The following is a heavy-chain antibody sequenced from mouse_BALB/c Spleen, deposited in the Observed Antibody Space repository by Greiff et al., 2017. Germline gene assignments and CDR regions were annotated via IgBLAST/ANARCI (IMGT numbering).Heavy chain of an antibody. V-gene: IGHV5-9*03. Sequence: EVKVEESGGGLVKPGGSLKLSCAASGFSFSSYTMSWVRQTPEKRLEWVATISSGGGNTYYPDSVKGRFTISRDTAKNNLYLQMSSLRAEDTALYYCARWRYGRSYGDMDYWGQGTSVTVSS. CDR3: ARWRYGRSYGDMDY. CDR2: ISSGGGNT. CDR1: GFSFSSYT. D-gene: IGHD1-1*01. J-gene: IGHJ4*01.